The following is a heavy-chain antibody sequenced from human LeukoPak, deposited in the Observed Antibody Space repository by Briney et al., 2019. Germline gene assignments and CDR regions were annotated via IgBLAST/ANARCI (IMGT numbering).Heavy chain of an antibody. CDR2: IIPILGTA. J-gene: IGHJ6*02. Sequence: GASVKVSCKASGGTFSSYAISWVRQAPGQGLEWMGGIIPILGTANYAQKFQGRVTITADESTSTAYVELSSMRSEDTAVYYCARTLDCSSTSCYTEPNYYYYGMDVWGQGTTVTVSS. CDR1: GGTFSSYA. D-gene: IGHD2-2*02. V-gene: IGHV1-69*13. CDR3: ARTLDCSSTSCYTEPNYYYYGMDV.